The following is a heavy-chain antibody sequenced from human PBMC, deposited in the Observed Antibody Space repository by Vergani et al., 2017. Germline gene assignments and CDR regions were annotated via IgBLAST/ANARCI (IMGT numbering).Heavy chain of an antibody. V-gene: IGHV4-30-2*01. D-gene: IGHD6-6*01. Sequence: QLQLQESGSGLVKPSQTLSLTCAVSGGSISSGGYSWSWIRQPPGKGLEWIGYIYHSGSTYYNPSLKSRVTISVDRSKNQFSLKLSSVTAADTAVYYCARGGYSTSSTSRHYYYYMDVWGKGTTVTVSS. CDR3: ARGGYSTSSTSRHYYYYMDV. CDR2: IYHSGST. J-gene: IGHJ6*03. CDR1: GGSISSGGYS.